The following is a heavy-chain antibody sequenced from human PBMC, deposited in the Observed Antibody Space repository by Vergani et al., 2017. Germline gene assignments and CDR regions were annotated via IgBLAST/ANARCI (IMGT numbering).Heavy chain of an antibody. CDR2: IYTSGST. CDR3: ARAPSGYSYGFDWFDP. J-gene: IGHJ5*02. Sequence: QLQLQESDPGLVKPSETLSLTCTVSGGSISSGSYYWSWIRQPAGKGLEWIGRIYTSGSTNYNPSLKSRVTISVDTSKNQFSLKLSSVTAADTAVYYCARAPSGYSYGFDWFDPWGQGTLVTVSS. CDR1: GGSISSGSYY. V-gene: IGHV4-61*02. D-gene: IGHD5-18*01.